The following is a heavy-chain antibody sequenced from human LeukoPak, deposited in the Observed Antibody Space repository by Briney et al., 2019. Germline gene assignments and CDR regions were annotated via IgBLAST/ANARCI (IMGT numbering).Heavy chain of an antibody. Sequence: GESLKISCKGSGYSFTSYWIGWVRQMPGKGLEWMGIIYPGDSDTRYSPSFQGQVTFSADKSISTAYLQWSSLEASDTAMYYFAGRSHSSSWIDYWGQGTLVTVSS. J-gene: IGHJ4*02. CDR3: AGRSHSSSWIDY. V-gene: IGHV5-51*01. D-gene: IGHD6-13*01. CDR2: IYPGDSDT. CDR1: GYSFTSYW.